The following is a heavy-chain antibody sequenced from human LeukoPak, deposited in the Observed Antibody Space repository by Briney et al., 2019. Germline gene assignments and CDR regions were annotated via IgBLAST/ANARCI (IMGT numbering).Heavy chain of an antibody. CDR1: GYSFISYW. CDR3: ARTETYYGSGSYFAAFDI. V-gene: IGHV5-51*01. D-gene: IGHD3-10*01. CDR2: IYPGDSDT. Sequence: GGSVKISCKGSGYSFISYWMGGARQMPGKGLEGMGIIYPGDSDTRYSASFQGQVAISDVKPLSTAYRQWSSLKASDTAMYYCARTETYYGSGSYFAAFDIWGQGTMVTVSS. J-gene: IGHJ3*02.